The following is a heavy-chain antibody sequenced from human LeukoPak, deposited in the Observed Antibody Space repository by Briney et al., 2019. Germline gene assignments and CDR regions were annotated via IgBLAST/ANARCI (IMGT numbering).Heavy chain of an antibody. D-gene: IGHD2-2*02. Sequence: GGSLRLSCAASGFNFEDYTMHWVRQTPGKGLEWVSLINWDGGSTYYADSVKGRFAISRDNNKNSLYLQMTSLRTEDTALYYCTKGSNTWPSLFDYWGQGMLVTVSS. V-gene: IGHV3-43*01. CDR3: TKGSNTWPSLFDY. J-gene: IGHJ4*02. CDR1: GFNFEDYT. CDR2: INWDGGST.